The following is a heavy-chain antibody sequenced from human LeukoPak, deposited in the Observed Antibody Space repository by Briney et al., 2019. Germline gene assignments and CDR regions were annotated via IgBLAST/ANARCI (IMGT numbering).Heavy chain of an antibody. CDR2: ISSTSTNI. CDR3: ARSRHSYGYYFDY. D-gene: IGHD5-18*01. Sequence: GGSLRLSCAASGFTFSSYSLNWVRPAPGKGLEWVSSISSTSTNIYSADSVKGRFTISRDNAKNSLYLQMNSLRAEDTALYYCARSRHSYGYYFDYWGQGTLVTVSS. J-gene: IGHJ4*02. CDR1: GFTFSSYS. V-gene: IGHV3-21*01.